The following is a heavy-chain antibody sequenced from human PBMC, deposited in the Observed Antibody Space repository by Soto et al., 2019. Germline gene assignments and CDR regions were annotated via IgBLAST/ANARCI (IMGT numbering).Heavy chain of an antibody. J-gene: IGHJ5*02. V-gene: IGHV3-21*01. D-gene: IGHD5-12*01. CDR2: ISSSSSYI. Sequence: PGGSLRLSCAASGFTFSSYSMNWVRQAPGKGLEWVSSISSSSSYIYYADSVKGRFTISRDNAKNSLYLQMNSLRAEDTAVYYCARDHRRWLQLRAANWFDPWGKGTLVTVSS. CDR3: ARDHRRWLQLRAANWFDP. CDR1: GFTFSSYS.